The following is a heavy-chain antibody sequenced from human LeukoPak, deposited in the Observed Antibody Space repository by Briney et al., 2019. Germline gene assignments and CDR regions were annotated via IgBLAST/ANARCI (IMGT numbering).Heavy chain of an antibody. D-gene: IGHD5-18*01. Sequence: GGSLRLSCAASGFTFSRHGMHWVRQAPGKGLEWVAFIRYDGSNNYYADSVKGRFTISRDNFKNTLYLQMNSLRAEDTAVYYCAREVDAIVTDFDYWGQGTLVTVSS. CDR3: AREVDAIVTDFDY. CDR1: GFTFSRHG. V-gene: IGHV3-30*02. J-gene: IGHJ4*02. CDR2: IRYDGSNN.